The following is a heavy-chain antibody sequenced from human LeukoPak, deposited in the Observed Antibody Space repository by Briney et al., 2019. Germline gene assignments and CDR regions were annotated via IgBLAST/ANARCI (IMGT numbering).Heavy chain of an antibody. Sequence: PGGSLRLSCAVSGFTFSSYEMNWVRQAPGKGLEWVSSIGRGGSPIYYADSVKGRFTTSRDNAKKSLFLQMNSLRAEDTAVYYCTRVSWRGEIYWGQGTLVSVSS. CDR3: TRVSWRGEIY. D-gene: IGHD3-3*01. CDR1: GFTFSSYE. V-gene: IGHV3-48*03. J-gene: IGHJ4*02. CDR2: IGRGGSPI.